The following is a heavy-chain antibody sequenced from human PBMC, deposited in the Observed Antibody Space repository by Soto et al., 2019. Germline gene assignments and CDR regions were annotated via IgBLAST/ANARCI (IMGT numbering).Heavy chain of an antibody. V-gene: IGHV4-31*03. J-gene: IGHJ5*02. Sequence: SETLSLTCTVSGGSISIGGYYWSWIRQHPGKGLEWIGYIYYSGSTYYNPSLKSRVTISVDTSKNQFSLKLSSVTAADTAVYYCAGVGGINWFDPWGQGTLVTVSS. CDR3: AGVGGINWFDP. D-gene: IGHD1-20*01. CDR2: IYYSGST. CDR1: GGSISIGGYY.